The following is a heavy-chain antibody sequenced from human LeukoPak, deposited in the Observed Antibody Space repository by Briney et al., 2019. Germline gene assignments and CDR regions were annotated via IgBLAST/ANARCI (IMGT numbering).Heavy chain of an antibody. CDR3: ANGVVIAAARGYMDV. J-gene: IGHJ6*03. D-gene: IGHD6-13*01. Sequence: GGSLRLSCAASRFTFSDYGLYWVRQAPGKGLEWVAVISSDGSHKYYADSVKGRFTISRDNSKNMLYLQMNSLRAEDTAVYYCANGVVIAAARGYMDVGGKGTTVTVSS. CDR2: ISSDGSHK. CDR1: RFTFSDYG. V-gene: IGHV3-30*18.